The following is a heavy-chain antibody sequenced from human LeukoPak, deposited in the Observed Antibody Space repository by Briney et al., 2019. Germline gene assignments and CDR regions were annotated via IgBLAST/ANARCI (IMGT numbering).Heavy chain of an antibody. V-gene: IGHV5-51*01. CDR3: ARRSSGWYQDY. D-gene: IGHD6-19*01. Sequence: GESLKISCKGSGYSFTSYWIGWVRQMPGKGLEWMGIIYPGDSDTRYSPSFQGQVTISADKSTSTAYLQWSSLKAPDTAMYYRARRSSGWYQDYWGQGTLVTVSS. CDR1: GYSFTSYW. CDR2: IYPGDSDT. J-gene: IGHJ4*02.